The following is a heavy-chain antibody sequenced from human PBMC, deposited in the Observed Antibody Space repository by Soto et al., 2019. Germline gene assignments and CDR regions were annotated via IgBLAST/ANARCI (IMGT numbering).Heavy chain of an antibody. CDR3: AQALVFTGGDGFDI. D-gene: IGHD1-1*01. Sequence: QVRLQEWGPGLVKPSQTLSLKCSISGGSITTGGRYWSWIRQLPGKGLEWIGDVYYSGNTYYNASHKSGVTQTVDAAKNQFALKLSSVTAADTAVYYCAQALVFTGGDGFDIWGQGRLVTVSS. V-gene: IGHV4-31*02. CDR1: GGSITTGGRY. CDR2: VYYSGNT. J-gene: IGHJ3*02.